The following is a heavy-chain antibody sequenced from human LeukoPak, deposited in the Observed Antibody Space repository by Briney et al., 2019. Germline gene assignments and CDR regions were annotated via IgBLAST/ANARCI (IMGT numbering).Heavy chain of an antibody. D-gene: IGHD4-17*01. CDR3: ARDKHGEFDY. Sequence: GGSLRLSCAASGFTFSSYAMSWVRQAPGKGLEWVAVIWYDGSNKYYADSVKGRFTISRDNSKNTLYLQMNSLRAEDTAVYYCARDKHGEFDYWGQGTLVTVSS. J-gene: IGHJ4*02. V-gene: IGHV3-33*08. CDR1: GFTFSSYA. CDR2: IWYDGSNK.